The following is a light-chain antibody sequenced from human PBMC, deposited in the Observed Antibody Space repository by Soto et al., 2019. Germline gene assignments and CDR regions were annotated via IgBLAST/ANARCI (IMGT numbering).Light chain of an antibody. CDR2: EVS. Sequence: QSVLTQPPSPSRSPGQSVTISCTGTSSDGGGYNYVSWYQQHPGKAPKLMIYEVSKRPSGVPDRFSGSKSGNTASLTVSGLQAEDEADYYCSSYAGSNNFVFGTGTKVTVL. CDR1: SSDGGGYNY. V-gene: IGLV2-8*01. CDR3: SSYAGSNNFV. J-gene: IGLJ1*01.